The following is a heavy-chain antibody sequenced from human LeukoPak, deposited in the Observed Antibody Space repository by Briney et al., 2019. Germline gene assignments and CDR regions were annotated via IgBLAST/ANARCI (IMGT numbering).Heavy chain of an antibody. CDR1: GSNFKLSA. D-gene: IGHD6-13*01. J-gene: IGHJ4*02. Sequence: GGSLRLSCAASGSNFKLSAMSWGRQAPGKGLEWVALISGSGSRGSGITGGNTYYADSVKGRFSISRDDSQNTVYLQMNSLRVEDTATYFCAKGRCGDSSCWYFDDWAKGTRVTVSP. CDR3: AKGRCGDSSCWYFDD. V-gene: IGHV3-23*01. CDR2: ISGSGSRGSGITGGNT.